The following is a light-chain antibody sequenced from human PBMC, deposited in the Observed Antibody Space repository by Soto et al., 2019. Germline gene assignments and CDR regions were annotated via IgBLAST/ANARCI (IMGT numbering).Light chain of an antibody. CDR1: SSNIGAGYD. CDR3: QSYDSSLSVV. Sequence: QSVLTQPPSVSGAPGQRVTISCTGSSSNIGAGYDVHWYQQLPGTAPKLLFYGNSNRPSGVPDRFSGSKSGTSASLAITGLQVEDEADYYCQSYDSSLSVVFGGGTKVTVL. J-gene: IGLJ2*01. V-gene: IGLV1-40*01. CDR2: GNS.